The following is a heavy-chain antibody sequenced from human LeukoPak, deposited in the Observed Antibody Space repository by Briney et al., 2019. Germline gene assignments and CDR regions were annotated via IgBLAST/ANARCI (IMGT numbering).Heavy chain of an antibody. CDR1: EVTFSTYT. CDR2: ISGSGNYI. V-gene: IGHV3-21*06. CDR3: AGLRRAYYYYMDV. Sequence: GGSLRLSCAASEVTFSTYTMTWVRQAPGKGLEWVSSISGSGNYIYYADSLEGRFTISRDNANNLLFLQMSSLRAEDTAVYFCAGLRRAYYYYMDVWGKGTTVTVSS. J-gene: IGHJ6*03.